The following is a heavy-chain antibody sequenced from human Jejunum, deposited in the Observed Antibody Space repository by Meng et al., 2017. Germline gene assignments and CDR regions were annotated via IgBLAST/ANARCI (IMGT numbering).Heavy chain of an antibody. CDR3: ARATAGNSEYFQN. Sequence: VRLQESRPGLVTPAHTLSPTCTVSGGSMNSAGHSLSWIRQDPGKGLEWIGYIHYSGGTYYNPSLKSRVTISVDTSKNQFSLKLNSVSAADTAVYYCARATAGNSEYFQNWGQGTLVTVSS. V-gene: IGHV4-31*03. CDR2: IHYSGGT. J-gene: IGHJ1*01. CDR1: GGSMNSAGHS. D-gene: IGHD4-23*01.